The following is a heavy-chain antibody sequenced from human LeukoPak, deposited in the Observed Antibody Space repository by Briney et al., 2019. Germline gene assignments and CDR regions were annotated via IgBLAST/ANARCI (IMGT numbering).Heavy chain of an antibody. CDR1: GYTFTGYY. CDR3: ARAYSSGWSLDY. V-gene: IGHV1-2*06. Sequence: ASVKVSCKASGYTFTGYYMHWVRQAPGQGLEWMGRINPNSGGTNYAQKFQGRVTMTRDTSISTAYMELSRLRSDDTAVYYCARAYSSGWSLDYWGQGTLVTVSS. D-gene: IGHD6-19*01. J-gene: IGHJ4*02. CDR2: INPNSGGT.